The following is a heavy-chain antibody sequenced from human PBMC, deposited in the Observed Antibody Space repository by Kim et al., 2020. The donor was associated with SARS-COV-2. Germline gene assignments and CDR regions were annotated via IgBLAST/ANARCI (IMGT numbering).Heavy chain of an antibody. CDR2: IRSKAYGGTT. Sequence: GGSLRLSCTASGFTFGDYAMSWFRQAPGKGLEWVGFIRSKAYGGTTEYAASVKGRFTISRDDSKSIAYLQMNSLKTEDTAVYYCTRDHDYGDYYGPRYYYYGMDVWGQGTTVTVSS. CDR1: GFTFGDYA. CDR3: TRDHDYGDYYGPRYYYYGMDV. D-gene: IGHD4-17*01. V-gene: IGHV3-49*03. J-gene: IGHJ6*02.